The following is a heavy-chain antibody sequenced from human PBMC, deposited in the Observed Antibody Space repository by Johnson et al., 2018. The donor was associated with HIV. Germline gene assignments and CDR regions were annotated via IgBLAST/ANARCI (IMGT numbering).Heavy chain of an antibody. Sequence: QVQLVESGGGVVQPGRSLRLSCAASGFTFSNYGMHWVRQAPGKGLDWVAVVWYDGSNKYYADSVKGRFTISRDNSKNTLYLQMNSLRVEDTAVYYCAKVLDLVVVVAANLGAFDIWGQGTMVTVSS. J-gene: IGHJ3*02. D-gene: IGHD2-15*01. CDR2: VWYDGSNK. CDR1: GFTFSNYG. CDR3: AKVLDLVVVVAANLGAFDI. V-gene: IGHV3-33*06.